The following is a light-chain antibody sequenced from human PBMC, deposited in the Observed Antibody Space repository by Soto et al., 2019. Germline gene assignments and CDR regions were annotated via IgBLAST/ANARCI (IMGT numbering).Light chain of an antibody. V-gene: IGLV2-8*01. J-gene: IGLJ2*01. CDR1: SSDVGGYNY. Sequence: QSALTQPPSASGSPGQSVAISCTGTSSDVGGYNYVSWYQQHPGKAPKLIIYEVSKRPSGVPDRFSGSKAGNTASLTVSGLQAEDEADYYCSSFAGSSHVVFGGGTKVTVL. CDR2: EVS. CDR3: SSFAGSSHVV.